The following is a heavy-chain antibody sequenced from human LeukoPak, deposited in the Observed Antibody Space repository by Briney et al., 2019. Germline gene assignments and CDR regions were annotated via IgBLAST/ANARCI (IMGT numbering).Heavy chain of an antibody. CDR3: ASSWYSTTPDY. D-gene: IGHD6-13*01. V-gene: IGHV3-30*04. CDR2: ISYDGSNK. Sequence: GRSPRLSCAASGFTFSSYAMHWVRQAPGKGLEGVAVISYDGSNKYYADSVKGRFTISRDNSKNTLYLQMNSLRAEDTAVYYCASSWYSTTPDYWGQGTLVTVSS. CDR1: GFTFSSYA. J-gene: IGHJ4*02.